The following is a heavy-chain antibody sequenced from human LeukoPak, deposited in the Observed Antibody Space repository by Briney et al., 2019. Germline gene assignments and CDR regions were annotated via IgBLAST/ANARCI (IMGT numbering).Heavy chain of an antibody. CDR2: IYYSGST. Sequence: SETLSLTCTVSGGSISSSSYYWGWIRQPPGKGLEWIGSIYYSGSTYYNPSLKSRVTISVDTSKNQFSLKLSSVTAADTAVYYCARAGGSSWYGAHAFDIWGQGTMVTVSS. J-gene: IGHJ3*02. CDR3: ARAGGSSWYGAHAFDI. V-gene: IGHV4-39*07. CDR1: GGSISSSSYY. D-gene: IGHD6-13*01.